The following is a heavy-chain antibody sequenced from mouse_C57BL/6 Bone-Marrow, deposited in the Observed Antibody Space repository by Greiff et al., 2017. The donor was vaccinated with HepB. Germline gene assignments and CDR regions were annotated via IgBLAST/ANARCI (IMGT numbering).Heavy chain of an antibody. CDR1: GYTFTSYG. D-gene: IGHD1-1*01. Sequence: QVHVKQSGAELARPGASVKLSCKASGYTFTSYGISWVKQRTGQGLEWIGEIYPRSGNTYYNEKFKGKATLTADKSSSTAYMELRSLTSEDSAVYFCALYYYGSDAYWGQGTLVTVSA. V-gene: IGHV1-81*01. CDR3: ALYYYGSDAY. J-gene: IGHJ3*01. CDR2: IYPRSGNT.